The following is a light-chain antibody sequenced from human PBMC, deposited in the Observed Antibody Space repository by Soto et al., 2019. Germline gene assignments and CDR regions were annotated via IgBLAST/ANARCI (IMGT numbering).Light chain of an antibody. J-gene: IGKJ1*01. CDR3: QQRSNWPWT. CDR2: DAS. CDR1: QTISNY. Sequence: DIVLTQSPATLSLSPGERATLSCRASQTISNYLVWYQQKPGQAPRLLIYDASDRPTGIPGRCSGRGSGADFTLSSSSLEPEDVVVYYCQQRSNWPWTFGQGTKVDIK. V-gene: IGKV3-11*01.